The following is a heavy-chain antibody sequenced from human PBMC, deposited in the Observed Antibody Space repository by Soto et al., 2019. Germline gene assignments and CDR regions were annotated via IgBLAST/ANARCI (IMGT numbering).Heavy chain of an antibody. CDR1: GGSISSYY. CDR3: AKSGAAAGTGYYYYGMDV. V-gene: IGHV4-4*07. D-gene: IGHD6-13*01. CDR2: IYTSGST. Sequence: SETLSLTCTVSGGSISSYYWSWIRQPAGKGLEWIGRIYTSGSTNYNPSLKSRVTISVDTSKNQFSLKLSSVTAADTAVYYCAKSGAAAGTGYYYYGMDVWGQGTTVTVSS. J-gene: IGHJ6*02.